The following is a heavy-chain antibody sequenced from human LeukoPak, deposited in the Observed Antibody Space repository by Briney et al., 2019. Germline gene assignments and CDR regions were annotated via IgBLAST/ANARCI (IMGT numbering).Heavy chain of an antibody. CDR2: IYSGGSK. D-gene: IGHD3-22*01. CDR1: GFTVSSNY. CDR3: ARDLHGYDAFDI. Sequence: PGGSLRLSCAPSGFTVSSNYMSWVRQAPGEGLEWVSVIYSGGSKYYADSVKGRFTISRDHSKNTLYLQMNSLRAEDTAVYYCARDLHGYDAFDIWGQGTMVTVSS. V-gene: IGHV3-66*02. J-gene: IGHJ3*02.